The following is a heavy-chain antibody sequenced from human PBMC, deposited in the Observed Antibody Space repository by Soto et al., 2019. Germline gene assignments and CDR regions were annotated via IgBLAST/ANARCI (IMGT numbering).Heavy chain of an antibody. V-gene: IGHV3-30*03. CDR1: GFTFNRYG. D-gene: IGHD1-1*01. Sequence: QVQLLQSEGGVVQPGRSLRLSCAASGFTFNRYGMNWVRQPPGKGLEWVAVISYDGSDKLYADSAKGRFTISREDSKKTLYLQIHSLRADDTAVYYCATERSLNDMDAWGQGTTVTVSS. J-gene: IGHJ6*02. CDR2: ISYDGSDK. CDR3: ATERSLNDMDA.